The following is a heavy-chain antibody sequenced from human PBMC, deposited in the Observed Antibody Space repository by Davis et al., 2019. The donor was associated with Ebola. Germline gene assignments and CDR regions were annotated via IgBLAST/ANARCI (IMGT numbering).Heavy chain of an antibody. V-gene: IGHV5-10-1*01. CDR3: ARHLEDDFWSGYYTRYGWFDP. D-gene: IGHD3-3*01. Sequence: GESLKISCKGSGYSFTSYWISWVRQMPGKGLEWMGRIDPSDSYTNYSPSFQGHVTISADKSISTAYLQWSSLKASDTAMYYCARHLEDDFWSGYYTRYGWFDPWGQGTLVTVSS. J-gene: IGHJ5*02. CDR2: IDPSDSYT. CDR1: GYSFTSYW.